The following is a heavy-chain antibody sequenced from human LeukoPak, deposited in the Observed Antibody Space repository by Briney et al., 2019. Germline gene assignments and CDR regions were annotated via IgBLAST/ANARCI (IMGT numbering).Heavy chain of an antibody. Sequence: GGSLRLSCAASGFTFSSYWMSWVRRAPGKGLEWVSSISSSSSYIYYADSVKGRFTISRDNAKNSLYLQMNSLRAEDTAVYYCARDSRFDGYYLEYFDYWGQGTLVTVSS. D-gene: IGHD5-18*01. CDR1: GFTFSSYW. V-gene: IGHV3-21*01. CDR3: ARDSRFDGYYLEYFDY. CDR2: ISSSSSYI. J-gene: IGHJ4*02.